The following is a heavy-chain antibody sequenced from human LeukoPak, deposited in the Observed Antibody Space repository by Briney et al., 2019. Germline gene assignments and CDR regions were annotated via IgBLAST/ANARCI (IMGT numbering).Heavy chain of an antibody. Sequence: GGSLRLSCAASGFTFSDYYMSWIRQAPGKGLEWVSYISSSGSTIYYADSVKGRFTISRDNAKNSLYLLMNSLRAEDTAVYYCARGYSSGWYSNDYWGQGTLVTVSS. V-gene: IGHV3-11*01. CDR2: ISSSGSTI. J-gene: IGHJ4*02. CDR3: ARGYSSGWYSNDY. D-gene: IGHD6-19*01. CDR1: GFTFSDYY.